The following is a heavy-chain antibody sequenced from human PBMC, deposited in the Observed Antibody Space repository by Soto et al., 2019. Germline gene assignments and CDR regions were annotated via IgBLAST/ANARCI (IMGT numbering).Heavy chain of an antibody. D-gene: IGHD3-16*01. CDR1: GYTFTGYY. Sequence: ASVKVSCKASGYTFTGYYMHWVRQAPGQGLEWMGWINPNSGGTNYAQKFQGWVTMTRDTSISTAYMELSRLRSDDTAVYYCARDSSPSFGYSYGMDVWGQGTTVTVSS. V-gene: IGHV1-2*04. CDR2: INPNSGGT. J-gene: IGHJ6*02. CDR3: ARDSSPSFGYSYGMDV.